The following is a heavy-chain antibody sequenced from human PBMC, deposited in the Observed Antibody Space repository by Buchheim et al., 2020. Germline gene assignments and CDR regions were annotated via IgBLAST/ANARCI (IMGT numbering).Heavy chain of an antibody. J-gene: IGHJ5*02. V-gene: IGHV3-23*01. CDR1: GFTFSSYA. D-gene: IGHD3-3*01. Sequence: EVQLLESGGGLVQPGGSLRLSCAASGFTFSSYAMSWVRQAPGKGLEWVSAISGSGGSTYYADSVKGRFTISRDNSKNTLYLQMNSLRAEDTAVYYCAKESLSFSQYYDFWSGYYTPVLYNWFDPWGQGTL. CDR2: ISGSGGST. CDR3: AKESLSFSQYYDFWSGYYTPVLYNWFDP.